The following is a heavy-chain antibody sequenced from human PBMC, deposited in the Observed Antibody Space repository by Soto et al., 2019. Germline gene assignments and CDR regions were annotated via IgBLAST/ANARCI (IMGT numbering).Heavy chain of an antibody. CDR2: IKQDGSEK. CDR1: GFTFSSYW. J-gene: IGHJ4*02. V-gene: IGHV3-7*01. D-gene: IGHD3-22*01. Sequence: EVQLVESGGGLVQPGGSLRLSCAASGFTFSSYWMSWVRQAPGKGLEWVANIKQDGSEKYYVDSVKVRFTITRDKAKNARYLQMNSLRAGDTAVYYCARTYYYDSSGYYYKCYWGQGTLVNVSS. CDR3: ARTYYYDSSGYYYKCY.